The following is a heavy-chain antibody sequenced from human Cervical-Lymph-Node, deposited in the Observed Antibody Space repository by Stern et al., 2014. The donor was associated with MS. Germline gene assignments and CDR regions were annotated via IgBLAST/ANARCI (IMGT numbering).Heavy chain of an antibody. CDR1: GYSFTIYY. V-gene: IGHV5-51*01. CDR3: ARHVQGFDY. CDR2: IYPYDSDT. J-gene: IGHJ4*02. Sequence: EVQLVESGAEVKKPGESLKISCKLSGYSFTIYYIAWERQMPGKGLEWMVVIYPYDSDTTSSPSFQGQVTISADKSITTAYLQWSSLRASDTAMYYCARHVQGFDYWGQGTLVTVSS.